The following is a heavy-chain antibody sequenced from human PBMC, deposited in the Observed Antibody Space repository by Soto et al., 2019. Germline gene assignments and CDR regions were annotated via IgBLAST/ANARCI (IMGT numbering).Heavy chain of an antibody. Sequence: QVQLVQSGAEVKKPGASVKVSCKASGYTFTSYAIIWVRQAPGQGLEWMGWISAYNGNTKYAQKVQGRVTMTTDTSSGTDYIEPRSLRSGDTSVYYCSREGPPEDCWSQGPLVTVSS. J-gene: IGHJ4*02. CDR3: SREGPPEDC. CDR1: GYTFTSYA. CDR2: ISAYNGNT. V-gene: IGHV1-18*01.